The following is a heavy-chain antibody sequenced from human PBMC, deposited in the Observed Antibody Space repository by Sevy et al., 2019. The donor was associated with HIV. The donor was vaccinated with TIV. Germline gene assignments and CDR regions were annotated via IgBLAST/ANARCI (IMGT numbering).Heavy chain of an antibody. V-gene: IGHV3-9*01. D-gene: IGHD3-22*01. Sequence: GGSLRLSCAVSGFTFADYAMHWVRQAPGKGLEWVSGISWNSVKIGYVDSVKGRFTISRDTAENSLYLQMNSLRPEDTAMYYCAKGSYYDSSGFFNARHYFDFWGQRTQVTVSS. CDR3: AKGSYYDSSGFFNARHYFDF. CDR2: ISWNSVKI. CDR1: GFTFADYA. J-gene: IGHJ4*02.